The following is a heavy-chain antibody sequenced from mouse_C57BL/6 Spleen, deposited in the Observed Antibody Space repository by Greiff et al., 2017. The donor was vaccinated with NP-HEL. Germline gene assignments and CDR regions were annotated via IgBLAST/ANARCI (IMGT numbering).Heavy chain of an antibody. CDR3: ARERVVHYYAMDY. J-gene: IGHJ4*01. V-gene: IGHV5-16*01. CDR1: GFTFSDYY. Sequence: EVMLVESEGGLVQPGSSMKLSCTASGFTFSDYYMAWVRQVPEKGLEWVANINYDGSSTYYLDSLKSRFIISRDNAKNILYLQMSSLKSEDTATYYCARERVVHYYAMDYWGQGTSVTVSS. D-gene: IGHD1-1*01. CDR2: INYDGSST.